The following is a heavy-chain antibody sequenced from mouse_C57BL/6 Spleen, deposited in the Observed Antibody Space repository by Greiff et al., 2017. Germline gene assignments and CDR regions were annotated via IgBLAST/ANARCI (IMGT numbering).Heavy chain of an antibody. CDR1: GYTFTRYW. CDR3: EIGGGSSYFSYWYFDV. J-gene: IGHJ1*03. D-gene: IGHD1-1*01. V-gene: IGHV1-74*01. CDR2: IHPSGSDT. Sequence: QVQLQQSGAELVKPGASVKVSCKASGYTFTRYWMHWVKQGPGQGLEWIGRIHPSGSDTNYNQKFKGTATLPVDKSSSTAYMQLSSLTSEDSAVYYCEIGGGSSYFSYWYFDVWGTGTTVTVSS.